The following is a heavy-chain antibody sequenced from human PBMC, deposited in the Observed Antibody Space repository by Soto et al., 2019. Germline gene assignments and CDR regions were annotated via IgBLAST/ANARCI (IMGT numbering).Heavy chain of an antibody. V-gene: IGHV3-23*01. CDR2: ISGDGVKT. Sequence: EVHLLQSGGGLVQPGGSQRLSGAASGFTFIDYAISWVREAPGKGLEWVSAISGDGVKTYYADSVKGRFTISRDNSKNTLFLQMNSLRDEDTAIYYCAKEMSHGRPYAYWGQGTLVTVS. J-gene: IGHJ4*02. CDR1: GFTFIDYA. CDR3: AKEMSHGRPYAY. D-gene: IGHD3-16*01.